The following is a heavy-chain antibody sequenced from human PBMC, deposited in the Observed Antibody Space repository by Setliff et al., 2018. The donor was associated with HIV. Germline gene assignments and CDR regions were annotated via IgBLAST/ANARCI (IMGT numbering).Heavy chain of an antibody. D-gene: IGHD3-10*01. CDR2: IYTSGST. Sequence: KPSETLSLTCTVSGGSISSGSYYWSWIRQPAGKGLEWIGRIYTSGSTNYNPSLKSRVTISVDTSKNQFSLKLSSVTAADTAIYYCARLHYYGSGRVWFDPWGQGTLVTVSS. J-gene: IGHJ5*02. V-gene: IGHV4-61*02. CDR3: ARLHYYGSGRVWFDP. CDR1: GGSISSGSYY.